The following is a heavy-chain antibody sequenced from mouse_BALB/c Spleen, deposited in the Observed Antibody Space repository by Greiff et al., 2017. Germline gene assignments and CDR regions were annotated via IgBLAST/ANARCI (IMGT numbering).Heavy chain of an antibody. Sequence: EVKLVESGGGLVKPGGSLKLSCAASGFTFSDYYMYWVRQTPEKRLDWVATISDGGSYTYSPDSVKGRFTISRDNAKNNLYLQMSSLKSEDTAMYYCARDRGTATPFAYWGQGTLVTVSA. V-gene: IGHV5-4*02. CDR3: ARDRGTATPFAY. CDR2: ISDGGSYT. J-gene: IGHJ3*01. D-gene: IGHD1-2*01. CDR1: GFTFSDYY.